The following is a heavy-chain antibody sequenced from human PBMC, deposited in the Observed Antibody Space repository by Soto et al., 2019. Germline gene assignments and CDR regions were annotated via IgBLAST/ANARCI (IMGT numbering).Heavy chain of an antibody. V-gene: IGHV4-34*01. CDR3: ARGLRTSYGMDV. D-gene: IGHD3-16*01. Sequence: PSETLSLTCAVYGGSFSGYYWSWIRQPPGKGLEWIGEINHSGSTNYNPSLKSRVTISVDTSKNQFSLKLSSVTAADTAVYYCARGLRTSYGMDVRGQGTTLTVSS. CDR2: INHSGST. J-gene: IGHJ6*02. CDR1: GGSFSGYY.